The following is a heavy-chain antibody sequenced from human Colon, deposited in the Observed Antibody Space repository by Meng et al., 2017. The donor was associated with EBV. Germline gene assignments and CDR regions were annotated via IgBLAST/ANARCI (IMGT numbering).Heavy chain of an antibody. D-gene: IGHD5-24*01. Sequence: EVLLLVSGGGLVQPGGSLRLSCAASRFTLSHYAMSWVRQAPGKGLEWISFISGTGGSTYYADSVKGRFTISRDNSKNTLYLQMNSLRAEDTALYYCVRDGYNDIPFDYWGPGTLVTVSS. J-gene: IGHJ4*02. CDR1: RFTLSHYA. CDR2: ISGTGGST. V-gene: IGHV3-23*01. CDR3: VRDGYNDIPFDY.